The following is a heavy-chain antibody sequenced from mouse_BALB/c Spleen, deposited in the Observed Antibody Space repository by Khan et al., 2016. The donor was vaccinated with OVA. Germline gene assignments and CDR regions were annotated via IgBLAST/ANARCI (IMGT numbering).Heavy chain of an antibody. CDR2: IYPGGGNT. CDR1: GFAFSNYW. CDR3: ARSGDDFLAY. J-gene: IGHJ3*01. Sequence: QVQLKESGAELVRPGSSMKISCTASGFAFSNYWMNWVRQAPGQGLEWIGLIYPGGGNTYYTGKFKDKATLTADKSSSTAYMQLSSLTSEDSAVYFCARSGDDFLAYWGQGTLVTVSA. V-gene: IGHV1-80*01. D-gene: IGHD2-12*01.